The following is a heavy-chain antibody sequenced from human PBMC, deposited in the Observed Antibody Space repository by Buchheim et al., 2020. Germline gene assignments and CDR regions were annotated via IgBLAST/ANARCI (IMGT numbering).Heavy chain of an antibody. CDR3: ARGDYYDSSGYYYLRAFDI. V-gene: IGHV3-21*01. D-gene: IGHD3-22*01. J-gene: IGHJ3*02. CDR2: ISSISSYI. CDR1: GFTFSSYS. Sequence: EVQLVESGGGLVKPGGSLRLSCAASGFTFSSYSMNWVRQAPGKGLEWVSSISSISSYIYYADSVKGRFTISRDNAKNSLYLQMNSLRAEDTAVYYCARGDYYDSSGYYYLRAFDIWGQGT.